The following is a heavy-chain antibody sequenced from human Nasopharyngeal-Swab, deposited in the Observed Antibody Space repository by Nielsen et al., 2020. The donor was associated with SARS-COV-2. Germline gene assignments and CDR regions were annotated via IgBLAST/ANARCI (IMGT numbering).Heavy chain of an antibody. Sequence: GESLKISCAASGFTFSSYGMHWVRQAPGKGLEWVAVIWYDGSNKYYADSVKGRFTISRDNSKNTLYLQMNSLRADDTAVYLCVKDWRYGGGYWGQGTLVTVSS. D-gene: IGHD4/OR15-4a*01. CDR3: VKDWRYGGGY. V-gene: IGHV3-33*06. J-gene: IGHJ4*02. CDR2: IWYDGSNK. CDR1: GFTFSSYG.